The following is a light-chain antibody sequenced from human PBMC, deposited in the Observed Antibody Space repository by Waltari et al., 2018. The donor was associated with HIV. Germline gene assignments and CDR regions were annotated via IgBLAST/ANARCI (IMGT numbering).Light chain of an antibody. Sequence: QSVLAQPPSASGTPGQRVTISCSGSTSNIGGNTVSWYQQLPGTAPKLLIYRNNQRPSGVPDRFSGSKSGTSASLAISGLRSEDEADYYCAAWDDSLSGVVFGGGTKLTVL. CDR3: AAWDDSLSGVV. V-gene: IGLV1-47*01. J-gene: IGLJ2*01. CDR1: TSNIGGNT. CDR2: RNN.